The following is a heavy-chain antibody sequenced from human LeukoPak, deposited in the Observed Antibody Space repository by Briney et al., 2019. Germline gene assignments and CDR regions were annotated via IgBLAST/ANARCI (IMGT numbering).Heavy chain of an antibody. D-gene: IGHD1-7*01. V-gene: IGHV3-7*01. CDR2: MKRDGSEI. Sequence: GGSLRLSCSASGFTFSTYWMSWVRQAPGKGLEWVANMKRDGSEIYYVDSVKGRFTISRDNAKNSLFLQMNSLRAEDTAVYYCARGDDGNYPAGDYWGQGTLVTVSS. CDR1: GFTFSTYW. J-gene: IGHJ4*02. CDR3: ARGDDGNYPAGDY.